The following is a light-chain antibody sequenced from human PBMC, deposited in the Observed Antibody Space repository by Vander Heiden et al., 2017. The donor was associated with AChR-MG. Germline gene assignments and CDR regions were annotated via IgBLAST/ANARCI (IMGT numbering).Light chain of an antibody. CDR1: SSNIGSNY. CDR3: AAWDDSLSGRV. V-gene: IGLV1-47*01. J-gene: IGLJ3*02. CDR2: RNT. Sequence: QSVLTQPPSASGTPGQRVTISCSGSSSNIGSNYVYWYQQLPGTAPKLLIYRNTQRPSGVPDRFSGSKSGTSASLAISGLRSEDEADDYCAAWDDSLSGRVFGGGTKLTVL.